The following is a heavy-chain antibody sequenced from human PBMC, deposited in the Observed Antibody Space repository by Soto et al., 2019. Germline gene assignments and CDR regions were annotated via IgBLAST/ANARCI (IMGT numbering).Heavy chain of an antibody. CDR1: VASIISDGYY. Sequence: PSETLSLTCTFSVASIISDGYYCTWIRQHPWKGLEWLGYIHYSGGATYSPSYNPSLKSRIAISVDTSKRLFSLKLTSVSAADTAVYYCARVPTYYKDSIGYQPFNPLGQGTLVTVSS. V-gene: IGHV4-31*03. CDR3: ARVPTYYKDSIGYQPFNP. J-gene: IGHJ5*02. CDR2: IHYSGGATYSP. D-gene: IGHD3-22*01.